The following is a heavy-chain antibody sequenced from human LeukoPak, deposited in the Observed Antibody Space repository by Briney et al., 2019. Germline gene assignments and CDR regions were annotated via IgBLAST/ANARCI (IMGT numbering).Heavy chain of an antibody. CDR2: ISYDGSNK. J-gene: IGHJ4*02. CDR3: ARDLAGSRDK. Sequence: TGGSLRLSCAASGFTFDDYGMSWVRQAPGKGLEWVAVISYDGSNKYYADSVKGRFTISRDNAKNTLYLQMNSLRAEDTAVYYCARDLAGSRDKWGQGTLVTVSS. V-gene: IGHV3-30*03. CDR1: GFTFDDYG. D-gene: IGHD2-15*01.